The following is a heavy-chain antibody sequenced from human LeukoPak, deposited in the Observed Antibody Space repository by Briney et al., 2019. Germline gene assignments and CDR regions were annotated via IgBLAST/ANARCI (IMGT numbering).Heavy chain of an antibody. Sequence: PGGSLRLSCAASGFTFSKYWMYWVRQAPGKGLVWVSRIRPDGTTTSYADSVKGRFTISRDNAKNSLYLQMNSLRDEDTAVYYCARDGQYCSSTSCYAEYFQHWGQGTLVTVSS. CDR2: IRPDGTTT. D-gene: IGHD2-2*01. V-gene: IGHV3-74*01. CDR3: ARDGQYCSSTSCYAEYFQH. CDR1: GFTFSKYW. J-gene: IGHJ1*01.